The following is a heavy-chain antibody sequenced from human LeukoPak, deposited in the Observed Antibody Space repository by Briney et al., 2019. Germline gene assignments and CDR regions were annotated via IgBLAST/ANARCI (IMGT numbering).Heavy chain of an antibody. J-gene: IGHJ4*02. CDR1: GGSISSSSYY. D-gene: IGHD1-26*01. CDR3: ARRKNLVGATDY. V-gene: IGHV4-39*01. Sequence: SETLSLTCTVSGGSISSSSYYWGWIRQPPGKGLEWIGSIYYSGSTYYNPSLKSRVTISVDTSKNQFPLKLSSVTAADTAVYYCARRKNLVGATDYWGQGTLVTVSS. CDR2: IYYSGST.